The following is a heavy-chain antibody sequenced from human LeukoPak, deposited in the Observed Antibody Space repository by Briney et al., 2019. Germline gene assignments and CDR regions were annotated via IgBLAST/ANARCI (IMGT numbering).Heavy chain of an antibody. J-gene: IGHJ4*02. CDR1: GFTFSNYA. D-gene: IGHD5-18*01. Sequence: GGSLRLSCAASGFTFSNYAMSWVRQAPGKGLEWVSTISGSGISTHYADSVKGRFTISRDNSKDTLYLQMNSLRTEDTAVYFCAKDRRGYNQPVEYWGQGTLVTVSS. V-gene: IGHV3-23*01. CDR3: AKDRRGYNQPVEY. CDR2: ISGSGIST.